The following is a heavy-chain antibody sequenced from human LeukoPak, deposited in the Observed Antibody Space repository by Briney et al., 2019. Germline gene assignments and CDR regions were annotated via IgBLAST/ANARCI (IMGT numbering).Heavy chain of an antibody. CDR2: ISGSGGST. Sequence: GGSLRLSCAASAFTFSSYAMSWVRQPPGKGLEWVSTISGSGGSTYYVDSVKGRFTISRDNSKNTVYLQMGSLRAEDTAVYYCAKNRGGTYKYYMDVWGNGTTVTVSS. CDR3: AKNRGGTYKYYMDV. V-gene: IGHV3-23*01. CDR1: AFTFSSYA. D-gene: IGHD1-1*01. J-gene: IGHJ6*03.